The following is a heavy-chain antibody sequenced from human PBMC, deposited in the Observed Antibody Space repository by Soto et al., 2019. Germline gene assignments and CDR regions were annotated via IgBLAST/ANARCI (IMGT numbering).Heavy chain of an antibody. CDR2: ISAYNGNT. V-gene: IGHV1-18*01. CDR3: ARVPRGGYYYYYMDV. J-gene: IGHJ6*03. CDR1: GYTFTSYG. D-gene: IGHD3-16*01. Sequence: ASVKVSCKASGYTFTSYGISWVRQAPGQGLEWMGWISAYNGNTNYAQKLQGRVTMTTDTSTSTAYMELRSLRSDDTAVYYCARVPRGGYYYYYMDVWGKGTTVTVSS.